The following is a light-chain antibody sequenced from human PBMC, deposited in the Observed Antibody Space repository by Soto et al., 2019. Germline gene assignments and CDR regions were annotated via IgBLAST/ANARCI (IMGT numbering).Light chain of an antibody. CDR3: QQRSNWPIT. CDR1: QSVSSY. J-gene: IGKJ5*01. Sequence: EIVLTQSPATLSLSPGERATLSCRASQSVSSYLGWYQQKPGQIPRLLIYDASNRATGIPTRFSGSGSGTDFTLTISSLEPEDFAVYYCQQRSNWPITFGQGTRLEIK. V-gene: IGKV3-11*01. CDR2: DAS.